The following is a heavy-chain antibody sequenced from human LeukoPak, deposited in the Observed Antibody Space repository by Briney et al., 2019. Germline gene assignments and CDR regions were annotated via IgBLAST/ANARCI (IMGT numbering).Heavy chain of an antibody. CDR3: ARVPYYDYVWGSYRLVWFDP. J-gene: IGHJ5*02. D-gene: IGHD3-16*02. CDR2: IYYSGST. V-gene: IGHV4-30-4*08. Sequence: PSETLSLTCTVSGGSISSYYWSWIRQPPGKGLEWIGCIYYSGSTYYNPSLKSRVTISVDTSKNQFSLKLSSVTAADTAVYYCARVPYYDYVWGSYRLVWFDPWGQGTLVTVSS. CDR1: GGSISSYY.